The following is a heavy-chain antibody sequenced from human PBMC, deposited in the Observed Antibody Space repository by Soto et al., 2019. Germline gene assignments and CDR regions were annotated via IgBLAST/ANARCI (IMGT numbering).Heavy chain of an antibody. Sequence: ASVKVSCKSSGYAFTSYGISWVRQAPGHGLEWMGWISAYNGNTNYAQKLQGRVTMTTDTSTSTAYMELRSLRSDDKAVYYCARDKRTPFDYWGQGTLVPVSS. D-gene: IGHD1-7*01. CDR1: GYAFTSYG. CDR3: ARDKRTPFDY. CDR2: ISAYNGNT. J-gene: IGHJ4*02. V-gene: IGHV1-18*01.